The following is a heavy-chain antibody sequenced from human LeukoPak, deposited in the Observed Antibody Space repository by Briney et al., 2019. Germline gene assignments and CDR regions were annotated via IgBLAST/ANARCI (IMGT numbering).Heavy chain of an antibody. CDR3: AKDQRPSYYYDSSGYPL. D-gene: IGHD3-22*01. J-gene: IGHJ4*02. Sequence: PGGSLRLSCAASGFIVSGDFMSWVRQAPGKGLEWVSVIYSDGSTYYADSVKGRFTISRDNSKNTLDLQMNSLRAEDTAVYYCAKDQRPSYYYDSSGYPLWGQGTLVTVSS. V-gene: IGHV3-53*01. CDR2: IYSDGST. CDR1: GFIVSGDF.